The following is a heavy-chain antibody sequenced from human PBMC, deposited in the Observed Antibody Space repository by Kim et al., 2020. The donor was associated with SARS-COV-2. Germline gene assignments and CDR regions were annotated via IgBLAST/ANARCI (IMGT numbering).Heavy chain of an antibody. V-gene: IGHV3-73*01. J-gene: IGHJ6*03. CDR1: GFTFSGSA. D-gene: IGHD3-10*01. CDR3: TSQSEPMVQGVNDYYYYYMDV. CDR2: IRSKANSYAT. Sequence: GGSLRLSCAASGFTFSGSAMHWVRQASGKGLEWVGRIRSKANSYATAYAASVKGRFTISRDDSKNTAYLQMNSLKTEDTAVYYCTSQSEPMVQGVNDYYYYYMDVWGKGTTVTVSS.